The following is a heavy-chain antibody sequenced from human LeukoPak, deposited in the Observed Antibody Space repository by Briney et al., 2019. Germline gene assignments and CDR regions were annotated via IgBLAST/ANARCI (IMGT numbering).Heavy chain of an antibody. Sequence: ASVKVSCKASGYTFTSYYMHWVRQAPGQGLEWMGIINPSGGSTSYAQKFQGRVTMTRDTSTSTVYMELSSLRSEDTAVYYCARSGGYGSGSYSWLRYYYMDVWGKGTTVTISS. J-gene: IGHJ6*03. D-gene: IGHD3-10*01. V-gene: IGHV1-46*01. CDR3: ARSGGYGSGSYSWLRYYYMDV. CDR1: GYTFTSYY. CDR2: INPSGGST.